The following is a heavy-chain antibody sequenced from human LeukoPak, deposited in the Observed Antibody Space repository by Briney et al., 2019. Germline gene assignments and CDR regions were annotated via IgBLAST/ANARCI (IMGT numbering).Heavy chain of an antibody. Sequence: GGSLRLSCVASGFTFSSYWMHWVRQAPGKGLEWVANIRQDGDTKYYVDSVKGRFTISRDNAMNSLYLQMNSLRAEDTAIYYCARSLPYGTTWYGRSDFWGQGTLVTVSS. CDR3: ARSLPYGTTWYGRSDF. J-gene: IGHJ4*02. CDR2: IRQDGDTK. D-gene: IGHD6-13*01. V-gene: IGHV3-7*03. CDR1: GFTFSSYW.